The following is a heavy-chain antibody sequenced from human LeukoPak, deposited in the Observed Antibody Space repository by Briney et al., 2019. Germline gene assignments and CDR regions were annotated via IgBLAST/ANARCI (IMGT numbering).Heavy chain of an antibody. CDR3: ARSPDILTGEKFDY. D-gene: IGHD3-9*01. V-gene: IGHV4-61*02. CDR2: IYTSGST. J-gene: IGHJ4*02. Sequence: TLSLTCTVSGGSISSGSYYWSWIRQPAGKGLEWIGRIYTSGSTNYNPSLKSRVTISVDTSKNQFSLKLSSVTAADTAVYYCARSPDILTGEKFDYWGQGTLVTVSS. CDR1: GGSISSGSYY.